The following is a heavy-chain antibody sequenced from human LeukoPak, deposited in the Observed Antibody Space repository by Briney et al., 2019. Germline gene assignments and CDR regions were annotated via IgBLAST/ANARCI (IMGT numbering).Heavy chain of an antibody. Sequence: PGESLNISCKGSGYSFTSYWIGWVRQMPGKGLEWVGIIYPGDSDTRYSPSFQGQVTISADKSISTAYLQWSSLKASDTAMYYCARPPSYYDSSGYIDYWGQGTLVTVSS. V-gene: IGHV5-51*01. CDR3: ARPPSYYDSSGYIDY. CDR1: GYSFTSYW. D-gene: IGHD3-22*01. CDR2: IYPGDSDT. J-gene: IGHJ4*02.